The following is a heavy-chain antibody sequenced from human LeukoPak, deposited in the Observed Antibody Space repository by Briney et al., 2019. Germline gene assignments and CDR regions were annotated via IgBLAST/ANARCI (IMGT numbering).Heavy chain of an antibody. D-gene: IGHD1-26*01. CDR2: MNPNSGNT. J-gene: IGHJ3*02. CDR1: GYTFTSYD. V-gene: IGHV1-8*03. CDR3: ARGGVGAIGDAFDI. Sequence: ASVKVSCKAPGYTFTSYDMNWVRQATGQGLEWMGWMNPNSGNTGYAQKFQGRVTITRNTSISTAYMELSSLRSEDRAVYYCARGGVGAIGDAFDIWGQGTMVTVSS.